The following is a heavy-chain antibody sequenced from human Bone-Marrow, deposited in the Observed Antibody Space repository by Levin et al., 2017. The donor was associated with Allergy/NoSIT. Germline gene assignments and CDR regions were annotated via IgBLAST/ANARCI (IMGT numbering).Heavy chain of an antibody. CDR2: VSGNGANT. CDR3: AKDRGLGGGSVFDY. D-gene: IGHD2-15*01. V-gene: IGHV3-23*01. Sequence: LSLTCAASGFTFSKYAMSWVRQAPGKGLEWVSAVSGNGANTYYVDSVKGRFTISKDNSKNTLSLQMNSLRVEDTAVYYCAKDRGLGGGSVFDYWGQGTLVTVSS. J-gene: IGHJ4*02. CDR1: GFTFSKYA.